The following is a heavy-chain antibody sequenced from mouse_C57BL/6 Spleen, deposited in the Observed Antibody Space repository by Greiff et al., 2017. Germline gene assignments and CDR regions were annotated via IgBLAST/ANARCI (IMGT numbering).Heavy chain of an antibody. CDR1: GYTFTSYT. J-gene: IGHJ1*03. CDR2: INPSSGYT. CDR3: ARLLRYFDV. D-gene: IGHD1-1*01. V-gene: IGHV1-4*01. Sequence: VMLVESGAELARPGASVKMSCKASGYTFTSYTMHWVKQRPGQGLEWIGYINPSSGYTKYNQKFKDKATLTADKSSSTAYMQLSSLTSEDSAVYYCARLLRYFDVWGTGTTVTVSS.